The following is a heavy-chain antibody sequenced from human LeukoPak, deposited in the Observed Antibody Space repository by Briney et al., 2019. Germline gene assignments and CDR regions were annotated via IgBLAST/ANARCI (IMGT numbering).Heavy chain of an antibody. Sequence: GASVKVSCKASGYTFTSYYIHWVRQAPGQGLEWMGIINPSGGSTSYAQKFQARVTMTRDTSISTAYMDLSRLRSDDTAVYYCARLGENGLLTGYFYPWGQGTLVTVSS. CDR3: ARLGENGLLTGYFYP. D-gene: IGHD3-9*01. J-gene: IGHJ5*02. V-gene: IGHV1-46*01. CDR1: GYTFTSYY. CDR2: INPSGGST.